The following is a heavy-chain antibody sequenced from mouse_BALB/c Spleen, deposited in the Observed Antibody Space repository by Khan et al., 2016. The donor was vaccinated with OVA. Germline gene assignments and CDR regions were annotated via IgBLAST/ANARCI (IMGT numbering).Heavy chain of an antibody. D-gene: IGHD2-2*01. CDR2: IYPFSGCT. V-gene: IGHV1S135*01. Sequence: VQLKQSGPELMKPGASVKISCKASGYSFTNYYIHWVIQSPGKSLEWIGYIYPFSGCTTYNQKFKGKATLTVDKSSSTAYIHLSDLASEDSAVYYCTRHGFVAWFTYWGQGTLVTVSA. CDR1: GYSFTNYY. J-gene: IGHJ3*01. CDR3: TRHGFVAWFTY.